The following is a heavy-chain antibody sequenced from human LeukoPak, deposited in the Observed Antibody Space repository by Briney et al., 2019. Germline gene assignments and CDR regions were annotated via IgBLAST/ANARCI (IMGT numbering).Heavy chain of an antibody. D-gene: IGHD5-18*01. CDR2: ISGSGGST. J-gene: IGHJ4*02. V-gene: IGHV3-23*01. CDR1: GFTFSSYA. Sequence: QPGGSLRLSCAVSGFTFSSYAMSWVRQASGKGLEWVSAISGSGGSTCYADSVKGRFTISRDNSKNTLYLQMNNLRAEDTAVYYCAKLGYSYGWWEGYFDYWGQGTLVTVSS. CDR3: AKLGYSYGWWEGYFDY.